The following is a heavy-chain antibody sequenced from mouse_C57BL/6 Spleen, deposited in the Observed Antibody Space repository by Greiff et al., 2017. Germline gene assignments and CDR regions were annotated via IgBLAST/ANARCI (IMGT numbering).Heavy chain of an antibody. Sequence: EVMLVESEGGLVQPGSSMKLSCTASGFTFSDYYMAWVRQVPEKGLEWVANINYDGSSTYYLDSLKSRFIISRDNAKNILYLQMSSLKSEDTATYYCARESGNYFDYWGQGTTLTVSS. V-gene: IGHV5-16*01. J-gene: IGHJ2*01. CDR3: ARESGNYFDY. CDR2: INYDGSST. CDR1: GFTFSDYY. D-gene: IGHD4-1*01.